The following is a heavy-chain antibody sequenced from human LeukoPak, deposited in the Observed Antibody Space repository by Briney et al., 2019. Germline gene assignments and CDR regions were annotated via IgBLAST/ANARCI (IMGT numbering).Heavy chain of an antibody. D-gene: IGHD3-22*01. Sequence: GGSLRLSCAASGFTFSRHVMSWVRQAPGKGQEWVSVISGSGGSTNYADSVKGRFTISRDNSKNTLDLQMNSLRAEDTAVYYCAKDLSYYGSSGYYYVDYWGQGTLVTVSS. J-gene: IGHJ4*02. CDR1: GFTFSRHV. CDR3: AKDLSYYGSSGYYYVDY. V-gene: IGHV3-23*01. CDR2: ISGSGGST.